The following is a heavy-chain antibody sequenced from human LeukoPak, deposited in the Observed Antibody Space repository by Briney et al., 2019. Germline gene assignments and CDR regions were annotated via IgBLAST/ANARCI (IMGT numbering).Heavy chain of an antibody. D-gene: IGHD2-21*01. V-gene: IGHV4-61*01. J-gene: IGHJ3*02. Sequence: SETLSLTCTVSGGSISSNNYYWSWIRQPPGKGLEWIGYIYYSGSTNYNPSLKSRVTISVDTSKNQFSLKLSSVTAADTAVYYCARSRCGGDCHGAFDIWGQGTMVTVSS. CDR3: ARSRCGGDCHGAFDI. CDR1: GGSISSNNYY. CDR2: IYYSGST.